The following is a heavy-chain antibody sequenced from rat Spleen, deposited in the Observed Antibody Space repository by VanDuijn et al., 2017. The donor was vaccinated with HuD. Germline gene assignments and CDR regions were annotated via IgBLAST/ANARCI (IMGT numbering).Heavy chain of an antibody. CDR3: ARGPVDY. CDR2: IDKSGST. V-gene: IGHV3-1*01. J-gene: IGHJ2*01. Sequence: EVQLQESGPGLVKPSQSLSLTCSVTGFSITSNYWGWIRKFPGNKMEWMGYIDKSGSTSYNPSLKSRIPITRETSKNQFFLQLNSVTTEDTATYYCARGPVDYWGQGVMVTVSS. CDR1: GFSITSNY.